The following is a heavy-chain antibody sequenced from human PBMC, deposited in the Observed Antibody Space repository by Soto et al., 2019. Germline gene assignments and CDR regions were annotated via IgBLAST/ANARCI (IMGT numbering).Heavy chain of an antibody. J-gene: IGHJ6*02. CDR2: INHSGST. Sequence: SETLSLTCAVYGGSFSGYYWSWIRQPPGKGLEWIGEINHSGSTNYNPSLKSRVTISVDTSKNQFSLKLSSVTAADTAVYYCASGWQLFYYGMDVWGQGTTVTVSS. CDR1: GGSFSGYY. V-gene: IGHV4-34*01. D-gene: IGHD1-1*01. CDR3: ASGWQLFYYGMDV.